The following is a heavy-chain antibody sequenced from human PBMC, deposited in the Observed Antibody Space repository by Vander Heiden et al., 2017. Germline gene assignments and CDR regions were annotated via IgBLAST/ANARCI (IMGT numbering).Heavy chain of an antibody. CDR2: IYWNDDK. D-gene: IGHD3-22*01. CDR3: AHRRFFVYYYEDNWFDP. J-gene: IGHJ5*02. Sequence: QITLKESGPTLVKPTQTLTLTCPFSGFSLSTSGVGVGWIRQPPGKALGWLALIYWNDDKRYSPSLKSRLTITKDTSKNQVVLTMTNMDPVDTATYYCAHRRFFVYYYEDNWFDPWGQGTLVTVSS. V-gene: IGHV2-5*01. CDR1: GFSLSTSGVG.